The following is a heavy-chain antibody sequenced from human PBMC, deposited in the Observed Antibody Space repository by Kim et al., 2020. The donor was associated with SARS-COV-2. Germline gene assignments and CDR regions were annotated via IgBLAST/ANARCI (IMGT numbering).Heavy chain of an antibody. Sequence: SETLSLTCSVSGGSINTNYWSWIRRAPGKGLEWIGYIYFTGTTNYNPSLNSRVIISVDTSKKQFSLKMTSVTAADSAVYYCARGKAGVGYYSSDYYYYMEVWGQGTTVIVSS. CDR2: IYFTGTT. J-gene: IGHJ6*02. CDR1: GGSINTNY. V-gene: IGHV4-59*01. CDR3: ARGKAGVGYYSSDYYYYMEV. D-gene: IGHD3-3*01.